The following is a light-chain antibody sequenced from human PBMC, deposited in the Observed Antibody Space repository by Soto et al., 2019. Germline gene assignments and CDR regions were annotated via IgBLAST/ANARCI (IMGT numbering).Light chain of an antibody. CDR2: DAS. CDR3: HQRNYCYT. V-gene: IGKV3-11*01. Sequence: EIVLTQSPATRSLSPGERATLSCRASQSVSSYLAWYQQKPGQAPRLLIYDASNRATGIPARFSGSGSGTDFTITISSLEHEAFAVYYCHQRNYCYTFGQGTKLEIK. CDR1: QSVSSY. J-gene: IGKJ2*01.